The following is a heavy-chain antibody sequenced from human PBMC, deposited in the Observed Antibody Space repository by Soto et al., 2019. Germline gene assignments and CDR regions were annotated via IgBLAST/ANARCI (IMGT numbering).Heavy chain of an antibody. J-gene: IGHJ3*02. V-gene: IGHV1-69*13. Sequence: SVKVSCKASGGTFSSYAISWVRQAPGQGLEWMGGIIPIFGTANYAQKFQGRVTITADESTSTAYMELSSLRSEDTAVYYCATDQKTTDAFDIWGQGTMVTASS. CDR2: IIPIFGTA. D-gene: IGHD1-1*01. CDR1: GGTFSSYA. CDR3: ATDQKTTDAFDI.